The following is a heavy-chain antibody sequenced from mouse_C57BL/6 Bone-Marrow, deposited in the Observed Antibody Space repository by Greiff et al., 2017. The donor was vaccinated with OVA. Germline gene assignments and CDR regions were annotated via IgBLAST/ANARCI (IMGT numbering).Heavy chain of an antibody. CDR1: GYTFTSYW. CDR3: ARWDGYYSWFAY. CDR2: IDPSDSYT. Sequence: QVQLQQPGAELVKPGASVKLSCKASGYTFTSYWMQWVKQRPGQGLEWIGEIDPSDSYTNYNQKFKGKATLTVDTSSSTAYMQLSSLTSEDSAVYYCARWDGYYSWFAYWGKGTLVTVSA. J-gene: IGHJ3*01. V-gene: IGHV1-50*01. D-gene: IGHD2-3*01.